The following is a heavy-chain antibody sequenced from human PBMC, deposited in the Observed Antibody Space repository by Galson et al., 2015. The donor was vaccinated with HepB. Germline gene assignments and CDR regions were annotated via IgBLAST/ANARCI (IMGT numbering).Heavy chain of an antibody. D-gene: IGHD3-16*02. J-gene: IGHJ4*02. CDR2: ISGSGHTT. V-gene: IGHV3-23*01. Sequence: SLRLSCAASGFTFSVYAMTWVRLAPGKGLEWVSGISGSGHTTYYADSVKGRFIISRDNSKNTLSLQMNSLRADDTAIYYCAKDPDYDYFWWSCRPDSWGQGTLVIVSS. CDR1: GFTFSVYA. CDR3: AKDPDYDYFWWSCRPDS.